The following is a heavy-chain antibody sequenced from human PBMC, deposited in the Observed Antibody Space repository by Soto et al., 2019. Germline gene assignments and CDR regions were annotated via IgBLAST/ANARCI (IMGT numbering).Heavy chain of an antibody. CDR2: ISAYNGNT. Sequence: QVQLVQSGAEVKKPGASVKVSCKASGYTFTSYGISWVRQAPGQGLEWMGWISAYNGNTNYAQKLQGRVTMTXXTXTXXAYMELRSLRSDDTAVYYCARDRRYYYDSSGYRDYWGQGTLVTVSS. CDR3: ARDRRYYYDSSGYRDY. J-gene: IGHJ4*02. CDR1: GYTFTSYG. V-gene: IGHV1-18*01. D-gene: IGHD3-22*01.